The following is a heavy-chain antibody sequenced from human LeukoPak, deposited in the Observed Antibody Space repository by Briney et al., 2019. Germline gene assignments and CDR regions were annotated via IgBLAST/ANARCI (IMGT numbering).Heavy chain of an antibody. Sequence: SETLSLTCAVYGGSFSGYYWSWIRQPPGKGLEWIGETNHSGSTNYNPSLKSRVTISVDTSKNQFSLKLSSVTAADTAVYYCARGRRAAGPNWFDPWGQGTLVTVSS. CDR2: TNHSGST. CDR3: ARGRRAAGPNWFDP. D-gene: IGHD6-13*01. CDR1: GGSFSGYY. J-gene: IGHJ5*02. V-gene: IGHV4-34*01.